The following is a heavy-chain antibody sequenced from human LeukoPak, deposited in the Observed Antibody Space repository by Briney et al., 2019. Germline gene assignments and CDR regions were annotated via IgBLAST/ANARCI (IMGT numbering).Heavy chain of an antibody. CDR2: ISGGGDIT. Sequence: GGSLRLSCAASGFNFANHAMSWVRQTPGKGLEWVSAISGGGDITYYADSVTGRFTISRDNSKNTLYLQMNSLRAEDTAVYYCARSTNYFDYWGQGTLVTVSS. CDR1: GFNFANHA. J-gene: IGHJ4*02. V-gene: IGHV3-23*01. CDR3: ARSTNYFDY.